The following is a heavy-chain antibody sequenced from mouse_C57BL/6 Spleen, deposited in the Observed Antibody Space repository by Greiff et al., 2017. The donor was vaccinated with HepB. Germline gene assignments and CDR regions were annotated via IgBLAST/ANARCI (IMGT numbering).Heavy chain of an antibody. CDR2: INPNNGGT. CDR3: TRRGNFDD. J-gene: IGHJ2*01. CDR1: GYTFTDYY. V-gene: IGHV1-26*01. Sequence: EVQLQQSGPELVKPGASVKISCKASGYTFTDYYMNWVKQSHGKSLEWIGDINPNNGGTSYNQKFKGKAILTADKSSSTAYMELRSLTSEDSAVYYYTRRGNFDDWGQGTTLTVSS.